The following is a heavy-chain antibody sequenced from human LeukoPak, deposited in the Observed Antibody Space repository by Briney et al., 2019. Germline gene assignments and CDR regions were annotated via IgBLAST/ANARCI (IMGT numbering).Heavy chain of an antibody. J-gene: IGHJ4*02. V-gene: IGHV4-34*01. CDR1: GGSFIGYY. CDR3: ARALGTGLVDY. D-gene: IGHD2-8*02. Sequence: PSETLSLTCAVYGGSFIGYYWSWIRQPPGKGLDWIGQINQSGSTNYNPSLKSRVTISLDTSNKRFSLKLNSVTAADTAVYYCARALGTGLVDYWGQGTLVTVSS. CDR2: INQSGST.